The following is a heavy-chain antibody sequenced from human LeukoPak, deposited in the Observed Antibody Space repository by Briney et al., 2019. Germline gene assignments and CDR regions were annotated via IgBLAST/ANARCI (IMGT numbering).Heavy chain of an antibody. J-gene: IGHJ4*02. CDR1: GYTLTELS. Sequence: ASVKVSCKVSGYTLTELSMHWVRQAPGKGLEWMGGFDPEDGETTYAQKFQGRVTVTEDTSTDTAYMELSSLRSEDTAVYYCATGLIYYDSSGYYQLDYWGQGTLVTVSS. V-gene: IGHV1-24*01. D-gene: IGHD3-22*01. CDR2: FDPEDGET. CDR3: ATGLIYYDSSGYYQLDY.